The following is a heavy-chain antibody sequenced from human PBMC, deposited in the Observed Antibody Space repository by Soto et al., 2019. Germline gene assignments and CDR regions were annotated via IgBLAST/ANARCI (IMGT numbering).Heavy chain of an antibody. Sequence: SLRLSCSASGFTFSSYGMHWVRQAPGKGLEWVAVIWYDGSNKYYADSVRGRFTISRDNSKNTLYLQMNSLRAEDTAVYYCARLGTTISPVDYWGQGTLVTVSS. D-gene: IGHD1-1*01. J-gene: IGHJ4*02. CDR1: GFTFSSYG. CDR2: IWYDGSNK. CDR3: ARLGTTISPVDY. V-gene: IGHV3-33*01.